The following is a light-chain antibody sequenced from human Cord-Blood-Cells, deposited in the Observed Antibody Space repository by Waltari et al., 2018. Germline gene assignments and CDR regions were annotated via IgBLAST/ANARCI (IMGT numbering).Light chain of an antibody. CDR2: EKN. CDR1: SSNIGNNY. J-gene: IGLJ3*02. Sequence: QSVLPQPPSVSAAPGQKVTISCSGSSSNIGNNYVSWYQQPPGTAPKLLIYEKNKRPSGIPDRFSGSKSGTSATLGITGLQTGDEADYYCGTWDSSLSAGHWVFGGGTKLTVL. V-gene: IGLV1-51*02. CDR3: GTWDSSLSAGHWV.